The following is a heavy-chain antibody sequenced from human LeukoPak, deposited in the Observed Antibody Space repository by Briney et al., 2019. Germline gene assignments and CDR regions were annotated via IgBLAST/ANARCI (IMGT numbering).Heavy chain of an antibody. CDR2: IYSGGST. D-gene: IGHD3-16*01. CDR3: ASPSERDDYVWGSYRGGAFDI. CDR1: GFTVSSNY. J-gene: IGHJ3*02. V-gene: IGHV3-53*01. Sequence: GGSLRLSCAASGFTVSSNYMSWVRQAPGKGLEWVSVIYSGGSTYYADSVKGRFTISRDNSKNTLYLQMNGLRAEDTAVYYCASPSERDDYVWGSYRGGAFDIWGQGTMVTVSS.